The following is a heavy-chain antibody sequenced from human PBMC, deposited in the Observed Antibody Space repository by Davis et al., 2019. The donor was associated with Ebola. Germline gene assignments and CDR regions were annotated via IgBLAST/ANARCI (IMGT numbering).Heavy chain of an antibody. CDR2: ISGSGGST. Sequence: GESLKISCAASGFTFSSYAMSWVRQAPGKGLEWVSAISGSGGSTYYADSVKGRFTISRDNSKNTLYLQMNSLRAEDTAVYYCAKVLGAAAGTGVGFYYGMDVWGQGTTVTVSS. CDR3: AKVLGAAAGTGVGFYYGMDV. V-gene: IGHV3-23*01. D-gene: IGHD6-13*01. J-gene: IGHJ6*02. CDR1: GFTFSSYA.